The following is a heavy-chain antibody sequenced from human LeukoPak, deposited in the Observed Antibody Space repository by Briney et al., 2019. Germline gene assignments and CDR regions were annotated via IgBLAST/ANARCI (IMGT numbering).Heavy chain of an antibody. CDR2: MNPNSGNT. J-gene: IGHJ5*02. D-gene: IGHD6-13*01. CDR1: GYTFTSYD. CDR3: ARGFVVAGAGTSGGAAGFAP. V-gene: IGHV1-8*01. Sequence: ASVKLSCKSSGYTFTSYDINWVRQATGQGLEWMGWMNPNSGNTGYAQKFQGRVTLTRNTSISTAYMELSSLRSEDTAVYSCARGFVVAGAGTSGGAAGFAPWGQGTLVTVSS.